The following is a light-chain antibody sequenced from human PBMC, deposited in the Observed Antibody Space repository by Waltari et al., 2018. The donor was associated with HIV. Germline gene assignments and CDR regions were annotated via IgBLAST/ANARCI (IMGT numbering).Light chain of an antibody. CDR1: TSNIGAGYD. CDR2: GNA. Sequence: QSVLTQPPSVSGAPGHRVSISCTGSTSNIGAGYDLHWSHQVPGTAPKLLIFGNANRPSGVPDRISGYKSGTSASLAISGLRAEDEAYYYCQSYDSSLSGSWVFGGGTKLTVL. CDR3: QSYDSSLSGSWV. V-gene: IGLV1-40*01. J-gene: IGLJ3*02.